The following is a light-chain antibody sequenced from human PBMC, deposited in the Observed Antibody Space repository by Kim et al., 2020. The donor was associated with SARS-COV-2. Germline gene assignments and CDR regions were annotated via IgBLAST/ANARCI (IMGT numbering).Light chain of an antibody. J-gene: IGLJ2*01. Sequence: QSVLTQPPSASGTPGQRLTISCSGSRSNIGSNSVSWFQQFPGTAPQLLIYSNEQRPSGVPDRFSGSKSGTSASLAISGLQSEDEADYYCASRDDRLKGYVVIGGGTQLTVL. CDR2: SNE. V-gene: IGLV1-44*01. CDR1: RSNIGSNS. CDR3: ASRDDRLKGYVV.